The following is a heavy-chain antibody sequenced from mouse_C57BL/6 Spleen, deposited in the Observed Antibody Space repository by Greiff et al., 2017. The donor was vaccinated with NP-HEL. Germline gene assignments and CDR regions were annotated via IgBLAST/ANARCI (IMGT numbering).Heavy chain of an antibody. CDR3: ARQDYGSLYFDY. CDR1: GYTFTSYN. CDR2: IYPGNGDT. V-gene: IGHV1-12*01. Sequence: QVQLKESGAELVRPGASVKMSCKASGYTFTSYNMHWVKQTPRQGLEWIGAIYPGNGDTSYNQKFKGKATLTVDKSSSTAYMQLSSLTSEDSAVYFCARQDYGSLYFDYWGQGTTLTVSS. J-gene: IGHJ2*01. D-gene: IGHD1-1*01.